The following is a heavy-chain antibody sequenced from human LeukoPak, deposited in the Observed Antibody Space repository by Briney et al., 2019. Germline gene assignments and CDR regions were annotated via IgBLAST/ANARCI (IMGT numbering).Heavy chain of an antibody. V-gene: IGHV4-4*07. J-gene: IGHJ5*02. CDR3: ARDWGLGYCSGGSCYSKWFDP. CDR2: IYTSGST. D-gene: IGHD2-15*01. Sequence: SETLSLTCTVSGGSISSYYWSWIRQPAGKGLEWIGRIYTSGSTNYNPSLKSRVTMSVDTSKNQFSLKLSSVTAADTAVYYCARDWGLGYCSGGSCYSKWFDPWGQGTLVTVSS. CDR1: GGSISSYY.